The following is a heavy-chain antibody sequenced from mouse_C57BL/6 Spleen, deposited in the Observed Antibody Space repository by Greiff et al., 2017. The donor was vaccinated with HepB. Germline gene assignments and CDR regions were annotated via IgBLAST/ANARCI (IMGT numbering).Heavy chain of an antibody. CDR2: ISNLAYSI. CDR1: GFTFSDYG. V-gene: IGHV5-15*04. J-gene: IGHJ2*01. CDR3: ARADSDYYFDY. Sequence: EVKLVESGGGLVQPGGSLKLSCAASGFTFSDYGMAWVRQAPRKGPEWVAFISNLAYSIYYADTVTGRFTISRENAKNTLYLEMSSLRSEDTAMYYCARADSDYYFDYWGQGTTLTVSS.